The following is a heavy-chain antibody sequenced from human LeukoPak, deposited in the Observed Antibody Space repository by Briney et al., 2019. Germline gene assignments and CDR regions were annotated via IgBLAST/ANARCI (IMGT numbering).Heavy chain of an antibody. V-gene: IGHV3-11*01. CDR2: ISNIGTTT. CDR1: AFTLGDWY. J-gene: IGHJ4*02. CDR3: ACDFRYLGHDF. D-gene: IGHD2-21*02. Sequence: PGGSLRLSCTASAFTLGDWYMSWIRQAPGKGLEWISYISNIGTTTYYAESVKGRFTISRDNANNSLYLQMNSLRAEDTAVYYCACDFRYLGHDFWGQGTLVTVSS.